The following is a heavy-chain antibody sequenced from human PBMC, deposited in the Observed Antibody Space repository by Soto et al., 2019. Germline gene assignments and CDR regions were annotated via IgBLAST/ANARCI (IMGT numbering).Heavy chain of an antibody. CDR1: GFTFSSFG. V-gene: IGHV3-33*01. CDR3: ASRSPALDY. D-gene: IGHD2-2*01. CDR2: IWHDGRKK. Sequence: QVQLVESGGGVVQPGRSLRLSCAASGFTFSSFGMHWVRQAPGKGLEWVAVIWHDGRKKYYADFVKGRFTISRDNSKNTLYLKMNSLRAEETAVYYCASRSPALDYWGQGTLVTVSS. J-gene: IGHJ4*02.